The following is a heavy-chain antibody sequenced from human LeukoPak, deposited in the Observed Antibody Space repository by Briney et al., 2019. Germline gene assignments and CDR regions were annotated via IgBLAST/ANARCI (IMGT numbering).Heavy chain of an antibody. Sequence: PSETLFLTCTVSGGSISDYYWSWIRKPPGKGLEWIGYIYYSGSTNYNPSLKSRVTISVDTSKNQFSLRLNSVTAADTAVYYCARDRDDHNGYYYFDFWGQGTLVTVSS. CDR1: GGSISDYY. V-gene: IGHV4-59*01. CDR3: ARDRDDHNGYYYFDF. J-gene: IGHJ4*02. D-gene: IGHD5-24*01. CDR2: IYYSGST.